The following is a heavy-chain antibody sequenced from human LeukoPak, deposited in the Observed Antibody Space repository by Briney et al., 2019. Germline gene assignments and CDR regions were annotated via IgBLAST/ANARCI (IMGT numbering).Heavy chain of an antibody. J-gene: IGHJ3*02. D-gene: IGHD3-3*02. Sequence: GRSLRLSCAASGFTFSSYGMHWVRQAPGKGLEWAAVISYDGSNKYYADSVKGRFTISRDNSKNTLYLQMNSLRAEDTAVYYCAVSRISAFDIWGQGTMVTVSS. V-gene: IGHV3-30*03. CDR1: GFTFSSYG. CDR2: ISYDGSNK. CDR3: AVSRISAFDI.